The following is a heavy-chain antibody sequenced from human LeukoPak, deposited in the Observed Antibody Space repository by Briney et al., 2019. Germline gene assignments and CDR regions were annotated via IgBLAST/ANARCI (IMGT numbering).Heavy chain of an antibody. CDR2: IKQDGSEK. CDR1: GFTFSSYW. V-gene: IGHV3-7*01. D-gene: IGHD6-13*01. Sequence: PGGSLRLSCAASGFTFSSYWMSWVRQAPGKGLEWVANIKQDGSEKYYVDSVKGRFTISRDNAKNSLYLQMNSLRAEDTAVYYCAKDLGIAAAGVFDYWGQGTLVTVSS. CDR3: AKDLGIAAAGVFDY. J-gene: IGHJ4*02.